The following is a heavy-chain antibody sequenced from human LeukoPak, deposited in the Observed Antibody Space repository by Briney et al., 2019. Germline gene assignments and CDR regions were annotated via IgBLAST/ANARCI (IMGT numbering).Heavy chain of an antibody. CDR2: ISNNGGYT. V-gene: IGHV3-23*01. CDR3: IKDRIGTWSFDH. D-gene: IGHD1-26*01. J-gene: IGHJ4*02. Sequence: GGSLRLSCAASGFTFSSSAMSWVRQAPGKGLEWVSAISNNGGYTYYADSVQGRFTISRDNSKSTLCLQMNSLRAEDTAVYYCIKDRIGTWSFDHWGQGTLLTVSS. CDR1: GFTFSSSA.